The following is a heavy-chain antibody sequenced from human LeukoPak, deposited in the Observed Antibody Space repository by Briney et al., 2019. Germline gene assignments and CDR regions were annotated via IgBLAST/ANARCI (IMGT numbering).Heavy chain of an antibody. CDR1: GFTFSSYW. V-gene: IGHV3-74*01. CDR2: ISSDGSST. D-gene: IGHD2/OR15-2a*01. Sequence: PGGSLRLSCAASGFTFSSYWMHWVRQAPGKGLEWVSRISSDGSSTDYVDSVKGRFTISRDNAKNALYLQIHSLRAEDTAMYYCAHLQYCSGTTCPYSDYWGQGTLVTVSS. CDR3: AHLQYCSGTTCPYSDY. J-gene: IGHJ4*02.